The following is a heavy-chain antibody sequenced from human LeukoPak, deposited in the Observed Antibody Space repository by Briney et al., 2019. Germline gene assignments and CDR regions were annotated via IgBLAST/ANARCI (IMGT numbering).Heavy chain of an antibody. V-gene: IGHV3-43D*03. Sequence: GGSLRLSCAASGFTFDDYAMHWVRQAPGKGLECVSLISWDGGSTYYADSVKGRFTISRDNSKNSLYLQMNSLRAEDTALYYCAKDQSPGYCSSTSCFPPPSIDYWGQGTLVTVSS. CDR2: ISWDGGST. J-gene: IGHJ4*02. D-gene: IGHD2-2*01. CDR3: AKDQSPGYCSSTSCFPPPSIDY. CDR1: GFTFDDYA.